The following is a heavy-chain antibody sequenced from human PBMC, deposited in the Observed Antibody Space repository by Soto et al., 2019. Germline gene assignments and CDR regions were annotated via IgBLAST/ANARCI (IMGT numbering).Heavy chain of an antibody. V-gene: IGHV3-23*01. J-gene: IGHJ4*02. CDR1: GFTFSSFA. Sequence: EVQLLESGGGLVQPGGSLRLSCAASGFTFSSFAMSWVRQAPGKGLEWVSAIGSRGDSTYYADSVKGRFTISRDNSKNTLNLQMNCLRAEQTAVYYCAKELIYGYNSGRPFDSWGQGTLVTVSS. CDR3: AKELIYGYNSGRPFDS. D-gene: IGHD6-19*01. CDR2: IGSRGDST.